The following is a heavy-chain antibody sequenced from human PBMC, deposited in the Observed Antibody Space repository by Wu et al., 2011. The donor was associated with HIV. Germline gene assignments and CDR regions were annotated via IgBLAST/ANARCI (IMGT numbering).Heavy chain of an antibody. Sequence: QVQLVQSGAEVKKPGSSVKVSCKASGGTFDGHAMSWVRQAPGQGLEWMGGMVPMFGRQDYAQKFRGRVTLTTDTSTNTVYMELSRLTSEDSAVYYCARDPLIRGVTWRLQNYFDPWGQGTLVIVSA. J-gene: IGHJ5*02. CDR1: GGTFDGHA. V-gene: IGHV1-69*05. D-gene: IGHD3-10*01. CDR3: ARDPLIRGVTWRLQNYFDP. CDR2: MVPMFGRQ.